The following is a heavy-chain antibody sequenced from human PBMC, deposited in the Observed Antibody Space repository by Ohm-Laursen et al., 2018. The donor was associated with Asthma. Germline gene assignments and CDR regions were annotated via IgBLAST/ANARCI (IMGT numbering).Heavy chain of an antibody. D-gene: IGHD5-18*01. CDR2: INPSGGST. CDR3: ARDYRGYSYGHTFDY. V-gene: IGHV1-46*01. CDR1: GYTFTSYY. J-gene: IGHJ4*02. Sequence: GASVKVSCKASGYTFTSYYMHWVRQAPGQGLEWMGIINPSGGSTSYAQKFQGRVTMTRDTSTSTVYMELSSLRSEDTAVYYCARDYRGYSYGHTFDYWGQGTLVTVSS.